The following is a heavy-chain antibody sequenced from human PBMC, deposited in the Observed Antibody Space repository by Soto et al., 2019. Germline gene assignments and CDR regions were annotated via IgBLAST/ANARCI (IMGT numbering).Heavy chain of an antibody. D-gene: IGHD3-22*01. CDR2: ISGSGGST. J-gene: IGHJ4*02. Sequence: SGTGSALGISSDDIRWVRQATEKGLEWVSAISGSGGSTYYADSVNGRFTISRDNSKNTLYLQMNSLRAEDTAVYYCAKESLDYYDSSGLDYWGQGTLVTVSS. V-gene: IGHV3-23*01. CDR3: AKESLDYYDSSGLDY. CDR1: ALGISSDD.